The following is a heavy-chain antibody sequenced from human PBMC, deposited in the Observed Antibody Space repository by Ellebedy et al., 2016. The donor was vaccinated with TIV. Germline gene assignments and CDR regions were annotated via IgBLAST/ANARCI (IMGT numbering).Heavy chain of an antibody. V-gene: IGHV3-74*01. CDR2: IKNDGSTT. D-gene: IGHD4-23*01. Sequence: GESLKISCGASGFTFSNYWMHWVRQVPGKGLVWVSRIKNDGSTTIYADSVKGRLTISRDNAKNTLYLQMSSLRAEDTAVYYCVRGTEDGGSNHVLFDYWGQGNLVTVSS. CDR3: VRGTEDGGSNHVLFDY. J-gene: IGHJ4*02. CDR1: GFTFSNYW.